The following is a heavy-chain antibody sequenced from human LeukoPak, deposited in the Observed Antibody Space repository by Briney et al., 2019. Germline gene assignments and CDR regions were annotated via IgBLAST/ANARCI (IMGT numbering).Heavy chain of an antibody. CDR3: ARRGSGWYVDY. V-gene: IGHV5-51*01. D-gene: IGHD6-19*01. Sequence: GESLKISCKGSGYTFTSYWIDWVRQMPGKGLEWMGIIYPGDSDTRYSPSFQGQVSISVDKSISTAYLQWSSLKASDTAMYYCARRGSGWYVDYWGQGTLVTVSS. J-gene: IGHJ4*02. CDR1: GYTFTSYW. CDR2: IYPGDSDT.